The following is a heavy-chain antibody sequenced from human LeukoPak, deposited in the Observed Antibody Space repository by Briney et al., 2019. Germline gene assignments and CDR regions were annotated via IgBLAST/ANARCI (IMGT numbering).Heavy chain of an antibody. J-gene: IGHJ4*02. CDR1: GYNFTSYW. CDR2: IDPSDSYT. V-gene: IGHV5-10-1*01. CDR3: ARLRDGSIDY. Sequence: NHGESLKISCKGSGYNFTSYWISWVRQMPGKGLEWVGRIDPSDSYTNYSPSSQGHVTISTDKSVSTAFLQWSSLKASDTAMYYCARLRDGSIDYWGQGTLVTVSS.